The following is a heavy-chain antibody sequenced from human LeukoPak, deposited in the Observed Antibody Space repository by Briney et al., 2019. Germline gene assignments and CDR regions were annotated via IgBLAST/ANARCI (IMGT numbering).Heavy chain of an antibody. D-gene: IGHD2-2*01. J-gene: IGHJ6*03. CDR3: ASSIVVVPAAMDYYYMDV. CDR2: IYYSGST. Sequence: SETLSPTCTVSGGSISSGDYYWSWIRQPPGKGLEWIGYIYYSGSTYYNPSLKSRVTISVDTSKNQFSLKLSSVTAADTAAYYCASSIVVVPAAMDYYYMDVWGKGTTVTVSS. CDR1: GGSISSGDYY. V-gene: IGHV4-30-4*08.